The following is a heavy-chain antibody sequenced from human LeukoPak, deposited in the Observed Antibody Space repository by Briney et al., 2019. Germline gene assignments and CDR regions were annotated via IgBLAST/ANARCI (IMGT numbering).Heavy chain of an antibody. CDR2: IIPIFGTA. D-gene: IGHD6-13*01. V-gene: IGHV1-69*13. CDR3: ARSRIADELSYFDY. Sequence: EASVKVSCKASGYTFTSYGISWVRQAPGQGLEWMGGIIPIFGTANYAQKFQGRVTITADESTSTAYMELSSLRSEDTAVYYCARSRIADELSYFDYWGQGTLVTVSS. CDR1: GYTFTSYG. J-gene: IGHJ4*02.